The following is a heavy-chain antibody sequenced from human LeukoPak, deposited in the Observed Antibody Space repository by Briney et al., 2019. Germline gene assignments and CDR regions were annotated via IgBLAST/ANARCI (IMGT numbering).Heavy chain of an antibody. CDR1: GASISSGSYY. J-gene: IGHJ4*02. V-gene: IGHV4-61*02. D-gene: IGHD3-10*01. CDR3: ARVNYGSGSTELDY. CDR2: IYTSGST. Sequence: SETLSLTCTVSGASISSGSYYWSWIRQPAGKGLEWIGRIYTSGSTTYNPSLKSRVTISVDTSKNQFSLKLSSVTAADTAVYYCARVNYGSGSTELDYWGQGTLVTVSS.